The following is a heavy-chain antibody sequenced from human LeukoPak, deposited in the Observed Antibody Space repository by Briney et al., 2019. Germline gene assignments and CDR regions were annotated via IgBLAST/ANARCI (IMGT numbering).Heavy chain of an antibody. CDR1: GFPFSIYE. D-gene: IGHD6-19*01. CDR2: IGSSGTTI. Sequence: PGGSLRLSCAVSGFPFSIYEMYWVRQAPGKGLEWVSNIGSSGTTIYYADSVKGRFSLSRDNAKSSLYLQMNSLRVEDTAVYYCALLAVASDFDYWGQGALVTVSS. J-gene: IGHJ4*02. CDR3: ALLAVASDFDY. V-gene: IGHV3-48*03.